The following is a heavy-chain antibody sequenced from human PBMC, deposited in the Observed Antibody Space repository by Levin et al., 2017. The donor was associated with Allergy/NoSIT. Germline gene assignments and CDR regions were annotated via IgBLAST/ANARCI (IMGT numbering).Heavy chain of an antibody. J-gene: IGHJ4*02. CDR2: IRTKAYAGTT. D-gene: IGHD3-10*01. V-gene: IGHV3-49*03. CDR3: TREYRGRYFDY. CDR1: GFTFGDYA. Sequence: QPGESLKISCTASGFTFGDYAMSWFRQAPGKGLEWVGFIRTKAYAGTTEYAASVKGRFTISRDDSKSIAYLQVNSLKTEDTAVYYCTREYRGRYFDYWGQGTLVTVSS.